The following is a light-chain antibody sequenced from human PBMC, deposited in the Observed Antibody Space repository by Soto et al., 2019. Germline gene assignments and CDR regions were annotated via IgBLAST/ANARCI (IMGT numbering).Light chain of an antibody. Sequence: QSELTQPPSVSGAPGQRVTISCTGSRSNIGAGYDVHWYQQLPGTAPKLLIYGNSNRPSGVPDRFSGSKSGTSASLAITGLQAEDEADYYCQSYDSSLSAVVFGGGTKVTVL. V-gene: IGLV1-40*01. CDR3: QSYDSSLSAVV. CDR1: RSNIGAGYD. J-gene: IGLJ2*01. CDR2: GNS.